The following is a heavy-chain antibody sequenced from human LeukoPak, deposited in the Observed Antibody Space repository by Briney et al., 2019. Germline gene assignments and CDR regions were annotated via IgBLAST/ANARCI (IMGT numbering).Heavy chain of an antibody. J-gene: IGHJ4*02. CDR3: ARGYDSSAYYPFNY. D-gene: IGHD3-22*01. V-gene: IGHV4-59*11. CDR1: GGSLSTHH. CDR2: ISDSGST. Sequence: PSETLSLTCVVSGGSLSTHHWSWIRQSPGRGLEWIGYISDSGSTNYNPSLKSRVTISVDTSKNQFSLMLSSVTAADTAVYYCARGYDSSAYYPFNYWGQGTLVTVSS.